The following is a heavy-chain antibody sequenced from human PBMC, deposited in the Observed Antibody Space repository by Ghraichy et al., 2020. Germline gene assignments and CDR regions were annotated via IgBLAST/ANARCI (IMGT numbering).Heavy chain of an antibody. J-gene: IGHJ4*02. CDR3: ARGVGWTDFDY. CDR2: IYTTGST. V-gene: IGHV4-4*07. Sequence: SKTLSLTCTVSGGSIGTYYWSWIRQPAGKEPEWIGRIYTTGSTDYNPSLKSRVTMSLDTSANQFSLKLDSVTAADTAVYYCARGVGWTDFDYWGRGTLVTVSS. CDR1: GGSIGTYY. D-gene: IGHD2-15*01.